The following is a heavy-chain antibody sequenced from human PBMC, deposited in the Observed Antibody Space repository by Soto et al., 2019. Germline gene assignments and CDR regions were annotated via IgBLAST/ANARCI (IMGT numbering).Heavy chain of an antibody. V-gene: IGHV3-7*01. CDR1: GFTFSTYW. CDR3: VCGGNFFVY. Sequence: EVQLVESGGGLVQPGGSLRLPCAASGFTFSTYWMTWVRQPPGKELEWVASINQDGSERYYVDSVRGRFTISRDNAKNSLYLQMNSLRAEHTAVYYCVCGGNFFVYWGQGTLVTVSP. J-gene: IGHJ4*02. CDR2: INQDGSER. D-gene: IGHD3-16*01.